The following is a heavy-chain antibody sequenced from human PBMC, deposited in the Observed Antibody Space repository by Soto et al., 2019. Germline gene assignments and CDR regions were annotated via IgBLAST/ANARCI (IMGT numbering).Heavy chain of an antibody. CDR3: ARGKISSSWYKWQQTNWFDP. D-gene: IGHD6-13*01. J-gene: IGHJ5*02. Sequence: SEPLSLTCTVSGGSISSYYWSWIRQPPGKGLEWIGYIYYSGSTNYNPSLKSRVTISVDTSKNQFSLKLSSVTAADTAVYYCARGKISSSWYKWQQTNWFDPWGQGTLVTVSS. V-gene: IGHV4-59*01. CDR2: IYYSGST. CDR1: GGSISSYY.